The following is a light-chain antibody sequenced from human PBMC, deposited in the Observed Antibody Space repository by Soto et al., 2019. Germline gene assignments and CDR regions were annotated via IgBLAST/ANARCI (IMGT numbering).Light chain of an antibody. Sequence: EVVVTQSPATLSVSPGERATLYCRASQSVSSSNLAWYQQKRGQSPRLLIYGASSRATGIPDRFSGSGSGPDFTLTISRLEPEDFAVYFCQHYGSSPWTFGQGTKVDIK. J-gene: IGKJ1*01. CDR3: QHYGSSPWT. V-gene: IGKV3-20*01. CDR2: GAS. CDR1: QSVSSSN.